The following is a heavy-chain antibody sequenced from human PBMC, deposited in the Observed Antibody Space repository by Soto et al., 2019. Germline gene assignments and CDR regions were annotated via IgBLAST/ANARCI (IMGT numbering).Heavy chain of an antibody. V-gene: IGHV3-21*01. Sequence: GGSLRLSCAASGFTFSSYSMNWVRQAPGKGLEWVSSISSSSSYIYYADSVKGRFTISRDNAKNSLYLQMNSLRAEDTAVYYCAREVSSSSTNYGMDVWGQGTTVTVSS. CDR1: GFTFSSYS. CDR2: ISSSSSYI. CDR3: AREVSSSSTNYGMDV. J-gene: IGHJ6*02. D-gene: IGHD2-2*01.